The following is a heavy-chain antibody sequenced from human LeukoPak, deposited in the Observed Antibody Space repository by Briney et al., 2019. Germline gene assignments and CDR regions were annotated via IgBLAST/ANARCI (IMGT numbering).Heavy chain of an antibody. Sequence: GGSLRLSCAASGFTFSDYYMSWVRQAPRKGLEGVGRIQSKTDGGTTDYAAPVKGRFTISRVDSKNTLYLQMNSLQTEDTALYYCAPALWFGELSMFDYWGQGTLVTVSS. CDR1: GFTFSDYY. J-gene: IGHJ4*02. CDR3: APALWFGELSMFDY. D-gene: IGHD3-10*01. V-gene: IGHV3-15*01. CDR2: IQSKTDGGTT.